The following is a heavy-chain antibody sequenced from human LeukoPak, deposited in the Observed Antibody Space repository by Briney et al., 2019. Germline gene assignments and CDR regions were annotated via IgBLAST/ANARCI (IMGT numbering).Heavy chain of an antibody. J-gene: IGHJ4*02. D-gene: IGHD4/OR15-4a*01. CDR2: ISSSSTTI. Sequence: PGGSLRLSCAASGFTYNSYSMHWVRQAPGKGLEWVSYISSSSTTIYYADSVKGRFTISRDNAKNSLYLQMNSLRDDDTAVYYCARDPRGAVSRHLDYWGQGTLVTVSS. CDR1: GFTYNSYS. CDR3: ARDPRGAVSRHLDY. V-gene: IGHV3-48*02.